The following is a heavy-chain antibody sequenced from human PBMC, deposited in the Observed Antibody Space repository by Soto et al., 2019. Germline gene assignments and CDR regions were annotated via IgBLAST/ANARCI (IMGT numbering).Heavy chain of an antibody. J-gene: IGHJ5*02. V-gene: IGHV1-18*01. CDR2: ISAYNDNT. CDR3: ARGHSSGWPPNWFDP. Sequence: QVQLVQSGAEVKKPGASVKVSCKASGYTFTSYGISWVRQAPGQGLEWMGWISAYNDNTNYAQKLQGRVTVTTDTSTRTAYMELRSLRSDDTAVYYCARGHSSGWPPNWFDPWGQGTLVTVSS. CDR1: GYTFTSYG. D-gene: IGHD6-19*01.